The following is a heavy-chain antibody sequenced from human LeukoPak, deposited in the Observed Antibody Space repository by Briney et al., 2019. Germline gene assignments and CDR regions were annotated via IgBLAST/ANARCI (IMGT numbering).Heavy chain of an antibody. Sequence: SVKVSCKASGGTFSSYTISWVRQAPGQGLEWMGRIIPILGIANHAQKFQGRVTITADKSTSTAYMELSSLRSEDTAVYYCASISGVLYNWFDPWGQGTLVTVS. CDR1: GGTFSSYT. D-gene: IGHD1-26*01. J-gene: IGHJ5*02. CDR2: IIPILGIA. CDR3: ASISGVLYNWFDP. V-gene: IGHV1-69*02.